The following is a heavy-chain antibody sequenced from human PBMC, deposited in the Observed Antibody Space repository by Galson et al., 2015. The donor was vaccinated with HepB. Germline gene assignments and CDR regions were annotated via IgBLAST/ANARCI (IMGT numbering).Heavy chain of an antibody. J-gene: IGHJ4*02. D-gene: IGHD6-19*01. CDR2: IVVGSGNT. CDR1: GFTFTSSA. V-gene: IGHV1-58*01. Sequence: SVKVSCKASGFTFTSSALQWVRQARGQRLEWIGWIVVGSGNTNYAQKFQERVTITRDMSTSTAYMELSSLRSEDTAVYYCAADGVSAVAGTRVFDYWGQGTLVTVSS. CDR3: AADGVSAVAGTRVFDY.